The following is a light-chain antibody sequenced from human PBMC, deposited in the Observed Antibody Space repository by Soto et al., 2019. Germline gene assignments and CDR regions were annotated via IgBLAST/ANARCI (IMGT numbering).Light chain of an antibody. CDR2: LNSDGSH. V-gene: IGLV4-69*01. CDR1: SGHSSYA. Sequence: QPVLTQSPSASASPGASVKLTCTLSSGHSSYAIAWHQQQPEKGPRYLMKLNSDGSHSRGDGIPDRFSGSSSGAERYLTISSLQSEDEADYYCQTWGTGIHVFGTGTKVTVL. CDR3: QTWGTGIHV. J-gene: IGLJ1*01.